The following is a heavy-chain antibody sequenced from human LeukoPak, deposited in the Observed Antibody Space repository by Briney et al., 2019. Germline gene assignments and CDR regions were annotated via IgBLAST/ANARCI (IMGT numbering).Heavy chain of an antibody. Sequence: PSETLSLTCNVSGGSISSYYWSWIRQPPGKGLEWIGSIYYSGSTNYNPSLKTRVTISVDTSKKQFSLKLTSVTAADTAVYYCARHLVGAFDIWGQGTMVTVSS. CDR1: GGSISSYY. V-gene: IGHV4-59*08. D-gene: IGHD1-26*01. J-gene: IGHJ3*02. CDR3: ARHLVGAFDI. CDR2: IYYSGST.